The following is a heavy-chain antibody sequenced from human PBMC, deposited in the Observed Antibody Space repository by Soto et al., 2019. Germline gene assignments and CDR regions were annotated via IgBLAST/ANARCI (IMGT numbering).Heavy chain of an antibody. V-gene: IGHV4-39*01. CDR3: AVVDSTGNWFDP. D-gene: IGHD6-25*01. CDR1: GGSISSSDFY. J-gene: IGHJ5*02. CDR2: MYYSGTT. Sequence: PSETLSLTCTVSGGSISSSDFYWGWLRQTPGKGLEFIGSMYYSGTTYYNPSIKSRVTISVDTSKNQFTLKLISVTASDTAVYYCAVVDSTGNWFDPWGEGALVTVSS.